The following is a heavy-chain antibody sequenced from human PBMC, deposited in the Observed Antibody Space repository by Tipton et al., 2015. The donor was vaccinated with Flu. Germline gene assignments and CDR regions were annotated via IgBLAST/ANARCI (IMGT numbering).Heavy chain of an antibody. J-gene: IGHJ4*02. D-gene: IGHD3-10*01. CDR1: GGFITSGSYY. CDR3: GRSPSYSGSGIYPYYFDD. CDR2: IYTTGST. V-gene: IGHV4-61*02. Sequence: TLSLTCTVSGGFITSGSYYWSWIRQSAGKGLEWIGRIYTTGSTNYNPSLRSRVTISGDTSKNQFSLQLNSVTAEDTAVYYCGRSPSYSGSGIYPYYFDDWGQGTLVTVSS.